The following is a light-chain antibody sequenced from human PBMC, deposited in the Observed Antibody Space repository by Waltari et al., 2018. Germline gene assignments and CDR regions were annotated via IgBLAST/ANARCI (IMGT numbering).Light chain of an antibody. CDR2: KTS. CDR1: QSISSW. Sequence: DIQMTQSPSTLSASVGDRVNITCRASQSISSWLAWYQQKPGKAPKVLIYKTSNLESGVPSRFSGSGSGTEVTLTISSLQPDDFATYYCQQYNTYWTFGQGTKVEIK. J-gene: IGKJ1*01. CDR3: QQYNTYWT. V-gene: IGKV1-5*03.